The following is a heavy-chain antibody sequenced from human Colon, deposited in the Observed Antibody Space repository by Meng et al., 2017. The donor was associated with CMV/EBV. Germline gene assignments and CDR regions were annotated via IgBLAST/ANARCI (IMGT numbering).Heavy chain of an antibody. CDR3: ARVIQSSGVVISPFNY. CDR1: GYTFSNYG. V-gene: IGHV1-18*01. CDR2: INADNGDT. D-gene: IGHD3-3*01. Sequence: ASVKVSCKASGYTFSNYGMSWVRQAPGQGLEWLGWINADNGDTKYAQKVQDRVTMTTDTSTSTAYMELRSLRSDDKAVYYCARVIQSSGVVISPFNYWGQGTMVTVSS. J-gene: IGHJ4*02.